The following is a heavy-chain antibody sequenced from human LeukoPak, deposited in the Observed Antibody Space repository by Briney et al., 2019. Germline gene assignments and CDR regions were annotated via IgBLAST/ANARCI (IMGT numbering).Heavy chain of an antibody. J-gene: IGHJ4*02. CDR1: GFTFSSYS. Sequence: PGGSPRLSCAASGFTFSSYSMNWVRQAPGKGLEWVSSISSSSSYIYYADSVKGRFTISRDNAKNSLYLQMNSLRAEDTAVYYCARDQRYSSSWYGGWGQGTLVTVSS. V-gene: IGHV3-21*01. D-gene: IGHD6-13*01. CDR2: ISSSSSYI. CDR3: ARDQRYSSSWYGG.